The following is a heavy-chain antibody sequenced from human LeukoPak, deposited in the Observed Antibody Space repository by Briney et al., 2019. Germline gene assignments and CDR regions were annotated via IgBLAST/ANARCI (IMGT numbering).Heavy chain of an antibody. D-gene: IGHD3-10*01. CDR1: GFTVSNSD. Sequence: PGGPLRLSCAASGFTVSNSDMHWVRQATRKGLESVSTIGIGGDTYYPGSVKGRFTISRENAKDSLYLEMNSLRAGDTAVYYSAREGIDGSGSYDWYFDLWGRGTLVTVSS. J-gene: IGHJ2*01. CDR2: IGIGGDT. CDR3: AREGIDGSGSYDWYFDL. V-gene: IGHV3-13*04.